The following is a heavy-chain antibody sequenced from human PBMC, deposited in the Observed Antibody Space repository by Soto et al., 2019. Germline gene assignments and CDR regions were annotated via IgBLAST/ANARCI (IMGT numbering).Heavy chain of an antibody. D-gene: IGHD5-12*01. CDR2: ISYDGSNK. Sequence: GGSLRLSCAASGFTFSSYAMHWVRQAPGKGLEWVAVISYDGSNKYYADSVKGRFTISRDNSKNTLYLQMNSLRAEDTAVYYCARDLDFVAYWGQGTLVTVSS. J-gene: IGHJ4*02. V-gene: IGHV3-30-3*01. CDR1: GFTFSSYA. CDR3: ARDLDFVAY.